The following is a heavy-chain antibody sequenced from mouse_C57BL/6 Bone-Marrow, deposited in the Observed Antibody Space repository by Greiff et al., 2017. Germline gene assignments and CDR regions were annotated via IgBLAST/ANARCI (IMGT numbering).Heavy chain of an antibody. CDR1: GYTFTSYW. V-gene: IGHV1-50*01. Sequence: QVQLQQPGAELVKPGASVKLSCKASGYTFTSYWMQWVKQRPGQGLEWIGEIDPSDSYTNYNQKFKGKATLTVDTSSSTAYMQLSSLTSEDSAVYYCARGGVWGTGTTDTVSS. J-gene: IGHJ1*03. CDR2: IDPSDSYT. CDR3: ARGGV.